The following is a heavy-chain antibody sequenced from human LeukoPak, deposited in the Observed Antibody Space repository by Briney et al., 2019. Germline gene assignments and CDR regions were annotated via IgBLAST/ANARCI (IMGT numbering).Heavy chain of an antibody. Sequence: PGGCLRLSCAASGFTFSSFAMSWVRQAPGKGLEWVSAISGSGGDTYYADSVEGRFIISRDNSKKTLYLQMNSLRAEDTAVYYCAKDLGDEGGSGFPGYWGQGTLVTVSS. J-gene: IGHJ4*02. CDR3: AKDLGDEGGSGFPGY. CDR1: GFTFSSFA. D-gene: IGHD3-10*01. CDR2: ISGSGGDT. V-gene: IGHV3-23*01.